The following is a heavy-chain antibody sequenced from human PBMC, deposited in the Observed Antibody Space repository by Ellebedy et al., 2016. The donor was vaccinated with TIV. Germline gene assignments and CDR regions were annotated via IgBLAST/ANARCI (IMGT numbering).Heavy chain of an antibody. CDR2: INAGNGNT. J-gene: IGHJ3*01. Sequence: AASVKVSCKASGYTFTSHAMHWVRQAPGQRLEWMGWINAGNGNTKYSQKFQGRVTITRDTSASTAYMELSSLRSEDTAVYYCATTTMGVEIIMEGGVFDLWGQGTMVTVSS. V-gene: IGHV1-3*01. D-gene: IGHD3-22*01. CDR3: ATTTMGVEIIMEGGVFDL. CDR1: GYTFTSHA.